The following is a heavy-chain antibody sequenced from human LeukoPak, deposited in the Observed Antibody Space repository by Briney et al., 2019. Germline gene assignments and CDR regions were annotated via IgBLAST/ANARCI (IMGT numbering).Heavy chain of an antibody. J-gene: IGHJ4*02. CDR2: INHSGST. CDR3: ARRYCSSTSCYLDY. CDR1: VGSFSGYY. D-gene: IGHD2-2*01. V-gene: IGHV4-34*01. Sequence: SESLSLTCAVYVGSFSGYYWSWIRHPPWKGLEWIAEINHSGSTNYNPSLKSRVTISVDTSKNQFSLKLSSVTAADTAVYYCARRYCSSTSCYLDYWGQGTLVTVSS.